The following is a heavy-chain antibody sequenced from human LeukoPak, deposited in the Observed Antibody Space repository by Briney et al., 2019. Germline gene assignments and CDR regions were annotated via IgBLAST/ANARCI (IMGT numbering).Heavy chain of an antibody. J-gene: IGHJ6*02. CDR1: GYTFTGYY. CDR2: INPNSGGA. D-gene: IGHD2-15*01. CDR3: ARSPAVAAHSGYYYGMDV. V-gene: IGHV1-2*04. Sequence: ASVKVSCKASGYTFTGYYMHWVRQAPGQGLEWMGWINPNSGGANYAQKFQGWVTMTRDTSISTAYMELSRLRSDDTAVYYCARSPAVAAHSGYYYGMDVWGQGTTVTVSS.